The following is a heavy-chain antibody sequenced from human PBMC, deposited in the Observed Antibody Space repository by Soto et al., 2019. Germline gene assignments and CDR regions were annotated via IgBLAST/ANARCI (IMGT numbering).Heavy chain of an antibody. J-gene: IGHJ2*01. Sequence: LRLSCVASGFTFSDSWMHWVRQAPGKGLEWVAVISYDGSNKYYADSVKGRFTISRDNSKNTLYLQMNSLRAEDTAVYYCAKVGRVVVVTATHWYFDLWGRGTPVTVSS. CDR1: GFTFSDSW. CDR2: ISYDGSNK. CDR3: AKVGRVVVVTATHWYFDL. V-gene: IGHV3-30*18. D-gene: IGHD2-21*02.